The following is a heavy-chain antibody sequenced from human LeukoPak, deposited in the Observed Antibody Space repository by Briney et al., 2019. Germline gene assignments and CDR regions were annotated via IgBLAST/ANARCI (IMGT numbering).Heavy chain of an antibody. CDR3: ARAGVVALDY. CDR2: INHSGST. V-gene: IGHV4-34*01. CDR1: GGSFSGYY. D-gene: IGHD3-3*01. Sequence: PSETLSLTCAVYGGSFSGYYWSWIRQPPGKGLEWIGEINHSGSTNYNPSLKSRVTISVDTSKNQFSLKLSSVTAADTAVYYCARAGVVALDYWGQGTLVTVSS. J-gene: IGHJ4*02.